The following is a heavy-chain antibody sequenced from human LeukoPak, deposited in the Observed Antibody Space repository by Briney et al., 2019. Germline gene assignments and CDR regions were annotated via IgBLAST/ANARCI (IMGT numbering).Heavy chain of an antibody. D-gene: IGHD3-3*01. Sequence: ASVKVSCKASGYTFTGYYMHWVRQAPGQGLEWMGRINPNSSGTNYAQKFQGRVTMTRDTSISTAYMELSRLRSDDTAVYYCARGPITLFGVVTYYFDYWGQGTLVTVSS. CDR2: INPNSSGT. CDR1: GYTFTGYY. CDR3: ARGPITLFGVVTYYFDY. J-gene: IGHJ4*02. V-gene: IGHV1-2*06.